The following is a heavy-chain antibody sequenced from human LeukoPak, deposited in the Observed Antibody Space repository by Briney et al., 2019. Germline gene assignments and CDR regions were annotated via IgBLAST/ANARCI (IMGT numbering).Heavy chain of an antibody. CDR3: ADDLEGYNVRFDD. V-gene: IGHV3-21*01. Sequence: PGGSRRLSCTGSGFTFSSYSMNWVRQAPGKGLEWVSTISGNSRNIYYADSVKGRFTISRDNAKNSLYLQMNSLRAEDTAIYYCADDLEGYNVRFDDWGQGTLVTVSP. J-gene: IGHJ4*02. D-gene: IGHD5-24*01. CDR2: ISGNSRNI. CDR1: GFTFSSYS.